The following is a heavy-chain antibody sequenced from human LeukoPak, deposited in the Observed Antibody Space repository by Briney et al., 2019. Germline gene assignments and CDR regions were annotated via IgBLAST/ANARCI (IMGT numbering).Heavy chain of an antibody. D-gene: IGHD6-6*01. CDR3: ARGSWSSSIDY. CDR2: IYYSGST. V-gene: IGHV4-30-4*01. CDR1: GGSISSGDYY. Sequence: SQTLSLTCTVSGGSISSGDYYWIWIRQRPGKGPEWIRYIYYSGSTYYNPSLKSRVTISGDTSKNQFSLKVNSVTAADTAVYYCARGSWSSSIDYWGQGTLVTVSS. J-gene: IGHJ4*02.